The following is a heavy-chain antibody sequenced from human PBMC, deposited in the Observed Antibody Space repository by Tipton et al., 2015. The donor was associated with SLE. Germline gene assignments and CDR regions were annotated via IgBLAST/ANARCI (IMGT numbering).Heavy chain of an antibody. CDR2: AYTDGKT. V-gene: IGHV4-61*02. J-gene: IGHJ2*01. CDR3: ARASPGVWCFDL. CDR1: GGSISSGGYY. Sequence: TLSLTCTVSGGSISSGGYYWSRIRQPAGKGLEWIGRAYTDGKTNYNPSLKSRVTISVDTSKNHFSLKLSSVTAADTAVYYCARASPGVWCFDLWGRGSLVTVSS. D-gene: IGHD2-8*01.